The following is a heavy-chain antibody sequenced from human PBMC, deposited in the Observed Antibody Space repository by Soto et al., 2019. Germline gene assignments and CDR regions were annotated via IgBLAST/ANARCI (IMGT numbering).Heavy chain of an antibody. CDR2: VSESGGST. J-gene: IGHJ4*02. CDR3: ARERYADLDY. D-gene: IGHD1-26*01. V-gene: IGHV3-23*01. Sequence: EVQLLESGGGLVQPGGSLRLSCAVSGFTFNNFVMNWVRQTPGKGLEWVSTVSESGGSTFYADSVKGRFTISKDYSINPLCLQMDSLRAEDTAIYFCARERYADLDYWGQGMLVTVSS. CDR1: GFTFNNFV.